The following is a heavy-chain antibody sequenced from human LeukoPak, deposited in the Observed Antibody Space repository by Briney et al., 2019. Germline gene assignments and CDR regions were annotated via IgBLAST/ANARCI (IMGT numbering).Heavy chain of an antibody. J-gene: IGHJ4*02. D-gene: IGHD6-13*01. V-gene: IGHV3-30*02. Sequence: GGSLRLSCAASGFTFSSYGMHWVRQAPGKGLEWVAFIRYDGSNKYYADSVKGRFTISRDNSKNTLYLQMNSLRAEDTAVYYCAKLGDSSSWYDIDYWGQGTLVTVSS. CDR2: IRYDGSNK. CDR3: AKLGDSSSWYDIDY. CDR1: GFTFSSYG.